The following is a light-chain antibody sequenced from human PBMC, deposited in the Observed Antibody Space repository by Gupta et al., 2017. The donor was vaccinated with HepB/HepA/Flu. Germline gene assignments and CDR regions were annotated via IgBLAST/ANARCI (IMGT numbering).Light chain of an antibody. Sequence: EIVMTQSPATLSVSPGERATLSCRASQNAKTNLAWYQQKPGQAPRLLIYGASSRATNIPARFSGSGSGXEFTLTXNSLQSEDFAIYYCQQYDHWWTFGXGTRVEFK. CDR3: QQYDHWWT. CDR2: GAS. CDR1: QNAKTN. J-gene: IGKJ1*01. V-gene: IGKV3-15*01.